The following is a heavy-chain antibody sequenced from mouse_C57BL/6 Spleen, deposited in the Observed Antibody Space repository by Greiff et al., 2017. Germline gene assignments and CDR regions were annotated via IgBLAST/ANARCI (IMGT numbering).Heavy chain of an antibody. J-gene: IGHJ3*01. V-gene: IGHV2-6*01. Sequence: VMLVESGPGLVAPSQSLSITCTVSGFSLTSYGVDWVRQSPGKGLEWLGVIWGVGSTNYNSALKSRLSISKDNSKSQVFLKMNSLQTDDTAMYYCAAFYRGFAYWGQGTLVTVSA. CDR1: GFSLTSYG. D-gene: IGHD2-1*01. CDR3: AAFYRGFAY. CDR2: IWGVGST.